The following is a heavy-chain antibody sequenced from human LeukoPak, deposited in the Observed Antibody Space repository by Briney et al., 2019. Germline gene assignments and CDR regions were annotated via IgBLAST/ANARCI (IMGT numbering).Heavy chain of an antibody. CDR2: ISYDGSNK. J-gene: IGHJ4*02. Sequence: PGGSLRLSCAASGFTFSSYAMHWVRQAPGKGLGWVAVISYDGSNKYYADSVKGRFTISRDNSKNTLYLQMNSLRTEDTAVYYCARDRGYCSGGSCLYSDYWGQGTLVTVSS. CDR3: ARDRGYCSGGSCLYSDY. D-gene: IGHD2-15*01. CDR1: GFTFSSYA. V-gene: IGHV3-30*04.